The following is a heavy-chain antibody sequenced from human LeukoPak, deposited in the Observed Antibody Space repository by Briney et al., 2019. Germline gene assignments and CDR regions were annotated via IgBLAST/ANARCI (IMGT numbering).Heavy chain of an antibody. CDR2: ISGSGEST. V-gene: IGHV3-23*01. CDR1: GFTFSSYA. Sequence: GGSLRLSCAASGFTFSSYAMSWVRQAPGKGLEWVSAISGSGESTYSADSVKGQFTISRDNSKNTLYLRMNSLRAEDTAVYYCAKDRGLFTMIVVAYDYWGQGTLVTVSS. CDR3: AKDRGLFTMIVVAYDY. D-gene: IGHD3-22*01. J-gene: IGHJ4*02.